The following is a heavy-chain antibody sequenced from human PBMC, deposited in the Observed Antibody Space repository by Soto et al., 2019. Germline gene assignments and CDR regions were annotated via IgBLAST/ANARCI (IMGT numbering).Heavy chain of an antibody. V-gene: IGHV3-21*01. CDR1: GFTFSSYS. CDR2: LSSSSSYI. Sequence: EVQLVESGEGLVKPGGSLRLYCAASGFTFSSYSMNWVRQAPGKGLEWVSSLSSSSSYIYYADSVKGRFTISRDNAKNSLSLQMNSLRAEDTVVYYCARLMSYDSSGYYCYWGQGTLVTVSS. D-gene: IGHD3-22*01. J-gene: IGHJ4*02. CDR3: ARLMSYDSSGYYCY.